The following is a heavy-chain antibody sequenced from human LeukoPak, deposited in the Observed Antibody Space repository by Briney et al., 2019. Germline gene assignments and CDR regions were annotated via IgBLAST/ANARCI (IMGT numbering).Heavy chain of an antibody. D-gene: IGHD2-15*01. CDR1: GFTFSNTA. CDR3: AKSCGGGCYYYGMDV. CDR2: SSASGGST. Sequence: GGSLRLSCAASGFTFSNTAMSWVRQAPGKGLECVSSSSASGGSTYYADSVKGRFTISRDNSKNTLYLQMNSLRAEDTAVYYCAKSCGGGCYYYGMDVWGQGTTVTVSS. V-gene: IGHV3-23*01. J-gene: IGHJ6*02.